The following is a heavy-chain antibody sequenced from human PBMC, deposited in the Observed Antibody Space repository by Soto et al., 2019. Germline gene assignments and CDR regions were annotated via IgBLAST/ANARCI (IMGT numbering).Heavy chain of an antibody. J-gene: IGHJ4*02. V-gene: IGHV4-38-2*02. CDR1: GYSISSGYF. CDR2: MYHSGNT. CDR3: ARVSYFDGGGFYYYFDY. Sequence: DTLSLTCTVSGYSISSGYFWGWIRQPPGKGLQWIGNMYHSGNTNYNPSLKSRVTISIDTSKNQFSLKLSSVTAADEAVYYCARVSYFDGGGFYYYFDYWGQGTLVTVSS. D-gene: IGHD3-22*01.